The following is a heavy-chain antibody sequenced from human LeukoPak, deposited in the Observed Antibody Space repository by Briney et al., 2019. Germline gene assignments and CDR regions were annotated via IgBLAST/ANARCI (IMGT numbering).Heavy chain of an antibody. V-gene: IGHV3-23*01. CDR3: AKSTYYYDSSGYLGY. D-gene: IGHD3-22*01. J-gene: IGHJ4*02. Sequence: GGSLRLSCAASGFTFSSYAMSWVRQAPGKGLEWVSAISGSGGSTYYADSVKGRFTISRDNSKNTLYLQMNSLRAEDTAVYYCAKSTYYYDSSGYLGYWGQGTLVTVSS. CDR2: ISGSGGST. CDR1: GFTFSSYA.